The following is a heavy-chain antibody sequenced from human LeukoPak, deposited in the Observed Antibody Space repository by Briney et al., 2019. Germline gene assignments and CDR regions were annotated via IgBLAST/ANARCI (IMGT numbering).Heavy chain of an antibody. V-gene: IGHV3-23*01. CDR3: AKGGSYRSQPYFDY. J-gene: IGHJ4*02. Sequence: GGSLRLSCAASGFTFDDYAMSWVRQAPGKGLEWVSSISDSGGYTFYADPVKGRFTISRDNSKNTVYLQMNSLRAEDTAVYYCAKGGSYRSQPYFDYWGQGTPVTVSS. CDR1: GFTFDDYA. CDR2: ISDSGGYT. D-gene: IGHD3-16*02.